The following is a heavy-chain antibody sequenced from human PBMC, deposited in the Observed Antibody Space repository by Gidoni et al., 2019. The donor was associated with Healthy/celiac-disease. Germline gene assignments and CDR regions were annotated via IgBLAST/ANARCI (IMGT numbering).Heavy chain of an antibody. CDR3: ARGRGRKETMLQYFDY. D-gene: IGHD2-8*01. J-gene: IGHJ4*02. Sequence: QVQLQQWGAGLLKPSETLSLTCAVYGGSFSGYYWSWIRQPPGKGLEWIGEINHSGSTNYNPSLKSRVTISVDTSRNQFSLKLSSVTAADTAVYYCARGRGRKETMLQYFDYWGQGTLVTVSS. CDR2: INHSGST. V-gene: IGHV4-34*01. CDR1: GGSFSGYY.